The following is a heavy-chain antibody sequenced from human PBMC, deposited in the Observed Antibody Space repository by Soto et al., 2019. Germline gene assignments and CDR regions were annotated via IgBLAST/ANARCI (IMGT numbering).Heavy chain of an antibody. J-gene: IGHJ1*01. Sequence: PGGSLRLSCEASGFTVSSNYMSWVRQAPGTGQEWVSVIYSGGSTYYADSVKGRFTISRDNSKNTLYLQMNSLRAEDTAVYYCAKGSPIVVVAATYQHWGQGTLVTVSS. D-gene: IGHD2-15*01. CDR2: IYSGGST. CDR3: AKGSPIVVVAATYQH. V-gene: IGHV3-66*01. CDR1: GFTVSSNY.